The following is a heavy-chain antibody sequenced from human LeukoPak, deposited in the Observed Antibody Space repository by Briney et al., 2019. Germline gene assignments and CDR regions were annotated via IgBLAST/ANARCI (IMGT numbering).Heavy chain of an antibody. V-gene: IGHV4-59*01. CDR3: ARVSTDNSSWYTGGYYYYYMDV. D-gene: IGHD6-13*01. CDR2: IYYSGST. J-gene: IGHJ6*03. Sequence: SETLSLTCTVSGGSISSYYWSWIRQPPGKGLEWIGYIYYSGSTNYNPSLKSRVTISVDTSKNQFSLKLSSVTAADTAVYYCARVSTDNSSWYTGGYYYYYMDVWGKGTTVTVSS. CDR1: GGSISSYY.